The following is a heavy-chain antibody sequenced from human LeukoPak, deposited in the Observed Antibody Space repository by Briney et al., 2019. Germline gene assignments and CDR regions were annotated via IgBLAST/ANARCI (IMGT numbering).Heavy chain of an antibody. V-gene: IGHV3-23*01. CDR1: GFTFSSYA. CDR2: ISGSGGST. Sequence: GGSLRLSCAASGFTFSSYAISWVLQAPGKGLEWVSAISGSGGSTYYADSVKGRFTISRDNSKNTLYLQMNSLRAEDTAVYQCAKGRYYHDNSDAFEIWGQGTMVTVSS. J-gene: IGHJ3*02. CDR3: AKGRYYHDNSDAFEI. D-gene: IGHD3-22*01.